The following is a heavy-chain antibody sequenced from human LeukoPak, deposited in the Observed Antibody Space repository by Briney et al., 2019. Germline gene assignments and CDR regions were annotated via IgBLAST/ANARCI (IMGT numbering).Heavy chain of an antibody. V-gene: IGHV3-53*04. CDR2: IYSGGST. D-gene: IGHD2-21*01. J-gene: IGHJ4*02. CDR1: GFIVSGTY. Sequence: GGSLRLPCAASGFIVSGTYMSWVRQAPGKGLEWVSVIYSGGSTYYPDSVKGRFTISRHNSKDTLYLQMNSLRPEDTAVYYCTRGQVNPFDYWGQGTLVTVSS. CDR3: TRGQVNPFDY.